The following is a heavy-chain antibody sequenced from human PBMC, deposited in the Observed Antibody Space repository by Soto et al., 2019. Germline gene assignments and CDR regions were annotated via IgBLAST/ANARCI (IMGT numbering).Heavy chain of an antibody. CDR2: IYYSGST. CDR1: RDSITSRTHY. Sequence: SETLSLTCTVSRDSITSRTHYWGWIRQPPGKGLEWIGSIYYSGSTYYNPSLKSRVTISVDTSKNQFSLKLSSVTAADTAVYYCAGGGYQLQPPPYRVTAIGMDVWGQGTTVT. V-gene: IGHV4-39*01. CDR3: AGGGYQLQPPPYRVTAIGMDV. D-gene: IGHD2-2*01. J-gene: IGHJ6*02.